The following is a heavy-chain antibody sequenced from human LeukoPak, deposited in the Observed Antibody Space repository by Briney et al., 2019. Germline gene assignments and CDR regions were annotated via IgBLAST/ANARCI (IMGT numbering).Heavy chain of an antibody. J-gene: IGHJ4*02. D-gene: IGHD5-18*01. CDR3: AGTRGYSYGWSLIIDY. CDR1: GGSISTYY. V-gene: IGHV4-39*07. CDR2: IYYSGNT. Sequence: SETLSLTCTVSGGSISTYYWGWIRQAPGKGLEWIGSIYYSGNTYYNSSLKSRVTISLDTSKNQFSLKLSSVTAADTAVYYCAGTRGYSYGWSLIIDYWGQGTLVTVSS.